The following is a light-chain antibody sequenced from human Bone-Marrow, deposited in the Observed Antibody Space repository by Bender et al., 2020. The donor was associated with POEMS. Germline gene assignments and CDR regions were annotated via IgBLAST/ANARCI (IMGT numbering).Light chain of an antibody. CDR2: SNN. J-gene: IGLJ3*02. CDR3: SSWDDSLNGWV. Sequence: NFGNNAANWYQHVPGTAPKLLICSNNQRPSGVPDRFSASTSGTSASLAISGLHSDDEADYYCSSWDDSLNGWVFGGGTKLTVL. V-gene: IGLV1-44*01. CDR1: NFGNNA.